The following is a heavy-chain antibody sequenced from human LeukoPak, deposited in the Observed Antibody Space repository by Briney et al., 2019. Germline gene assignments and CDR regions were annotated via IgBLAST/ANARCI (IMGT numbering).Heavy chain of an antibody. Sequence: GGSLRLSCAAPGFTFSSYWMSWVRQAPGKGLEWVANIKKDGSEKYYVDSVKGRCTISRDNAKNSLYLQMNSLRAEDTAVYYCAREFGRYSYGYVPYGMDVWGKGTTVTVSS. CDR1: GFTFSSYW. CDR2: IKKDGSEK. J-gene: IGHJ6*04. CDR3: AREFGRYSYGYVPYGMDV. V-gene: IGHV3-7*03. D-gene: IGHD5-18*01.